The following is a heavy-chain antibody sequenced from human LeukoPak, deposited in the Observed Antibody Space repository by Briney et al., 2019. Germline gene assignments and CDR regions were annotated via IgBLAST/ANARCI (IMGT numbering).Heavy chain of an antibody. J-gene: IGHJ4*02. CDR3: ARDLGLAVASSWGGLDY. Sequence: GGSLRLSCTASGFTSRRSAMHWVRQAPGKGLGWVAVISYDGINTYYADSVKGRFTISRDNSKNTVFLQMSSLRHEDTAVYFCARDLGLAVASSWGGLDYWGQGTLVTVSS. D-gene: IGHD6-19*01. CDR1: GFTSRRSA. CDR2: ISYDGINT. V-gene: IGHV3-30*04.